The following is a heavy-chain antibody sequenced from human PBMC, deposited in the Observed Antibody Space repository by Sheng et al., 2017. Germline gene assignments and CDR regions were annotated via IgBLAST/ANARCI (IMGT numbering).Heavy chain of an antibody. CDR3: AKDLTLRLNDYGDYVDY. J-gene: IGHJ4*02. CDR2: ISGSGGST. D-gene: IGHD4-17*01. CDR1: GFTFSSYA. Sequence: EVQLVESGGDLVQPGGSLRLSCAASGFTFSSYAMSWVRQAPGKGLEWVSAISGSGGSTYYADSVKGRFTISRDNSKNTLYLQMNSLRAEDTAVYYCAKDLTLRLNDYGDYVDYWGQGTLVTVSS. V-gene: IGHV3-23*04.